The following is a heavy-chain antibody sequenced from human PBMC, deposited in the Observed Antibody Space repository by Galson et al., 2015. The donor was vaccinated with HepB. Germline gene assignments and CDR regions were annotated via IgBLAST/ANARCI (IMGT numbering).Heavy chain of an antibody. J-gene: IGHJ2*01. CDR1: GDSISSYS. Sequence: QVQLQGSGPGLVKPSETLSLTCTVSGDSISSYSWSWIRQPPGKGLEWIGYIYHNRKSDYNPSLKSRVTISVDTSRNQVSLKLRSVTAADTAVYYCARAPSVIIVTYFDLWGRGTQVTVSS. CDR2: IYHNRKS. V-gene: IGHV4-59*01. D-gene: IGHD3-22*01. CDR3: ARAPSVIIVTYFDL.